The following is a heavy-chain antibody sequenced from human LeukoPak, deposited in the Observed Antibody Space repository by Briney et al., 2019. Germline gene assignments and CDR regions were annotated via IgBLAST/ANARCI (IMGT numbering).Heavy chain of an antibody. D-gene: IGHD1-1*01. J-gene: IGHJ4*02. CDR2: ISSNGGST. CDR3: ARGGGERNYPFDY. V-gene: IGHV3-64*01. CDR1: GFTFSSYA. Sequence: GGSLRLSCAASGFTFSSYAMHWVRQAPGKGLEYVSAISSNGGSTYCANSVKGRFTISRDNSKNTLYLQMGSLRAEDMAVYYCARGGGERNYPFDYWGQGTLVTVSS.